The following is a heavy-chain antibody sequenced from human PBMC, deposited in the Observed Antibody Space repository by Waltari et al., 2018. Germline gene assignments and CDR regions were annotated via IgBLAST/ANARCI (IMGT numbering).Heavy chain of an antibody. CDR3: ASSIAVEDY. CDR2: ISYDGSNK. Sequence: QVQLVESGGGVVQPGRSLRLSCAASGFTFSSYAMHWVRQAPGKGLEWVAVISYDGSNKYYADSVKGRFTISRDNSKNTLYLQMYSLRAEDTAVYYCASSIAVEDYWGQGTLVTVSS. J-gene: IGHJ4*02. CDR1: GFTFSSYA. V-gene: IGHV3-30-3*01. D-gene: IGHD6-19*01.